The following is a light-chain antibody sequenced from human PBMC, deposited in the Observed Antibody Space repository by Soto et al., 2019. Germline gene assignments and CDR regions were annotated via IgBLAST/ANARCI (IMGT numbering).Light chain of an antibody. CDR2: GAS. Sequence: MVIPRCASTQSVYPGPRITLSCRATQTIGNKLAWYLQRPGQAPRLLMYGASTRATDIPARFSGSGSGTEFTLTISSLQPDDFATYYCQQYNSYSTFGQGTKVDIK. J-gene: IGKJ1*01. CDR1: QTIGNK. V-gene: IGKV3-15*01. CDR3: QQYNSYST.